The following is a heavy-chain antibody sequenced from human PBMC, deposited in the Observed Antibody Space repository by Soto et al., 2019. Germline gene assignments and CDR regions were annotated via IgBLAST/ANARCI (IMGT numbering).Heavy chain of an antibody. J-gene: IGHJ5*02. V-gene: IGHV4-59*12. Sequence: QVQLQESGPGLVKPSETLSLTCTVYGGSISNSYCNWIRQPPGRGLEWIGDIYYSGSTNYNPSLKSRVTISLDTSRNQCSLKLSSVTAADTAVYYCAREFWSGYVGGKWIDPWGQGTLVTVAS. CDR3: AREFWSGYVGGKWIDP. D-gene: IGHD3-3*01. CDR2: IYYSGST. CDR1: GGSISNSY.